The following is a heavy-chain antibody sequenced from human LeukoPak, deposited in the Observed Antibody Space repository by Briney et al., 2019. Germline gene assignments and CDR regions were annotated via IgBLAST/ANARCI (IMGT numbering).Heavy chain of an antibody. V-gene: IGHV3-30*02. D-gene: IGHD1-26*01. CDR3: AKDGVGTSTADF. CDR2: IRYDGSDK. CDR1: GFSFNSCG. Sequence: GGSLRLSCAASGFSFNSCGMHWVRQAPGKGLEWVTFIRYDGSDKYYADSVKGRFTISRDNSKNMLYLEVNSLRPEDTAVYYCAKDGVGTSTADFWGQGTLVTVSS. J-gene: IGHJ4*02.